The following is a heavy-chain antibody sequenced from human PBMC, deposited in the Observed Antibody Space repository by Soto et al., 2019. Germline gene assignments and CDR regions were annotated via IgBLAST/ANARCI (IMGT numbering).Heavy chain of an antibody. CDR3: AREKYGWDSVGRPPAPPGFDD. CDR2: IIPIFGTA. V-gene: IGHV1-69*12. Sequence: QVQLVQSGAEVKKPGSSVKVSCKASGGTFSSYAISWVRQAPGQGLEWMGGIIPIFGTANYAQKFLGRVTITADESTSTGDMDQNSLNSENTPLFPCAREKYGWDSVGRPPAPPGFDDWGQGTLVTVSS. J-gene: IGHJ4*02. D-gene: IGHD3-10*01. CDR1: GGTFSSYA.